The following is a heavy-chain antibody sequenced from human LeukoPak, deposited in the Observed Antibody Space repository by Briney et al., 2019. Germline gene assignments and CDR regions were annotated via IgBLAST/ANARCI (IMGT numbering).Heavy chain of an antibody. V-gene: IGHV1-2*06. J-gene: IGHJ4*02. CDR3: ARIFRRDGFYYFDY. Sequence: ASVNVSCKASGYTFTGYYIHWVRQAPGQGLEWMGRINPNSGDTNYAQKFQGRVTMTRDTSISTAYMELSSLRSDDTAVYFCARIFRRDGFYYFDYWGQGTLVTVSS. CDR2: INPNSGDT. D-gene: IGHD5-24*01. CDR1: GYTFTGYY.